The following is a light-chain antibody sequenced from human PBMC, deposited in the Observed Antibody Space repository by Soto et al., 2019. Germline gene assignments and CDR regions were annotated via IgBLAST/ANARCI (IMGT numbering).Light chain of an antibody. V-gene: IGLV2-11*01. Sequence: QPELNQPRSVSGSPGQSVTISCTGTSSDVGGYNYVSWYQQHPGKAPKLMIYDVIKRPSGVPDRFSGSKSGNTASLTISGLQFEDEADYSCCSNEGSYTYVFVTGTKVNVL. CDR1: SSDVGGYNY. CDR2: DVI. CDR3: CSNEGSYTYV. J-gene: IGLJ1*01.